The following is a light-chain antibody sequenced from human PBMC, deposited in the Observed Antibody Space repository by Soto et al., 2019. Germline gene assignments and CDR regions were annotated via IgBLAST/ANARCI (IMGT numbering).Light chain of an antibody. Sequence: EVVMTQSPATLSVSPGERATLSCRASQSVRGHLAWYQQKPGQAPRLLISGASNRATGIPARFSGSGSGTEFTLTISSLQSEDFAIYYCQQYNVWPTFGQGTKVEIK. V-gene: IGKV3-15*01. CDR3: QQYNVWPT. CDR1: QSVRGH. J-gene: IGKJ1*01. CDR2: GAS.